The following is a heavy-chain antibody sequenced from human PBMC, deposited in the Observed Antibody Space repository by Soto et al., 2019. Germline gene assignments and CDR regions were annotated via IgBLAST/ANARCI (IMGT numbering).Heavy chain of an antibody. CDR2: TSAYNGNT. J-gene: IGHJ4*02. V-gene: IGHV1-18*01. CDR3: ARDSEVLLWFGELSRFDY. D-gene: IGHD3-10*01. Sequence: QVQLVQSGAEVKKPGASVKVSCKASGYTFTSYGISWVRQAPGQGLESMGWTSAYNGNTNYAQKLQGRVTMTTDTSTSTAYMELRSLRSDDTAVYYCARDSEVLLWFGELSRFDYWGQGTLVTVSS. CDR1: GYTFTSYG.